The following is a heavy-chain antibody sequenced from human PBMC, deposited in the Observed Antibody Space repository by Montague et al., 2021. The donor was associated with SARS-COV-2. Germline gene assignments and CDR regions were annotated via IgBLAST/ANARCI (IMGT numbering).Heavy chain of an antibody. D-gene: IGHD6-19*01. CDR1: GASISGHY. J-gene: IGHJ6*02. CDR2: IYYLGTT. CDR3: ARNGGAAVPGLLLGMDI. V-gene: IGHV4-59*11. Sequence: SETLSLTCIVSGASISGHYWSWVRQTPEKGLEWIGYIYYLGTTNYNPSLKTRVTFSVDTSKNQLSLVLTSVTAADTGVYYCARNGGAAVPGLLLGMDIWGQGTTVTVSS.